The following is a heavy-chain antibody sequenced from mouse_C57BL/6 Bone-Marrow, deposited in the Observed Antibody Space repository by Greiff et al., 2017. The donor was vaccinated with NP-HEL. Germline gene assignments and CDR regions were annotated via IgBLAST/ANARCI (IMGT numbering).Heavy chain of an antibody. J-gene: IGHJ3*01. CDR1: GYTFTSYW. Sequence: VQLKQSGTVLARPGASVKMSCKTSGYTFTSYWMHWVKQRPGQGLEWIGAIYPGNSDTSYNQKFKGKAKLPAVTSASTAYMELSSLTNEGSAVYYCTRRGWLKDWGQGTLVTVSA. CDR3: TRRGWLKD. D-gene: IGHD1-1*02. CDR2: IYPGNSDT. V-gene: IGHV1-5*01.